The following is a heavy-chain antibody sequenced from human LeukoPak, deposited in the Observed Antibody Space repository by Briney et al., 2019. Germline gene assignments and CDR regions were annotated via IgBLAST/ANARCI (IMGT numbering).Heavy chain of an antibody. CDR1: GFTFSSYA. D-gene: IGHD2-15*01. CDR3: ASTFPYCGGGSCAL. J-gene: IGHJ4*02. Sequence: PGGSLRLSCAASGFTFSSYAMSWVRQAPGKGLEWVSVISGSGGSTSYADSVKGRFTISRDNSKNTLYLQMSSLRAEDTAIYYCASTFPYCGGGSCALGGQGTLVTVSS. CDR2: ISGSGGST. V-gene: IGHV3-23*01.